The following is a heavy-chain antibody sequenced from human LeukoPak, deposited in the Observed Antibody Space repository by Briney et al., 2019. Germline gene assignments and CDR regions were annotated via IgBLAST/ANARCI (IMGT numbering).Heavy chain of an antibody. CDR3: ARAGSGDYLGAFDI. CDR1: EITFSYYA. CDR2: LSHDGSDE. V-gene: IGHV3-30*04. D-gene: IGHD3-10*01. J-gene: IGHJ3*02. Sequence: GGSLRLSCAASEITFSYYAMEWVRQAPGKGLEWVAVLSHDGSDEYYAESVQGRFIISRDNSKTTLFLQMNSLKTEDTAMYYCARAGSGDYLGAFDIWGQGTMVTVSS.